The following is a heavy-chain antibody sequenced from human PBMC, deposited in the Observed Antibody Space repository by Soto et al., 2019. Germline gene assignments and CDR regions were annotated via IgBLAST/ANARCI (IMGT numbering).Heavy chain of an antibody. CDR1: GGSLGSYY. D-gene: IGHD3-10*01. CDR2: IYYSGSN. V-gene: IGHV4-59*12. Sequence: SQTMSVTWTVAGGSLGSYYWSWIRPPQGKGLEWIGYIYYSGSNNYNPSPKGPVTISVDTSKNQFALKLTPETAADTAEYSCARGWFRGSGGLDFDYWGQGTLVTVSS. J-gene: IGHJ4*02. CDR3: ARGWFRGSGGLDFDY.